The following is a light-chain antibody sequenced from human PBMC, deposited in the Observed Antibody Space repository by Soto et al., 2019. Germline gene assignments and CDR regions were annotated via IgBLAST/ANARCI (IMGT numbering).Light chain of an antibody. CDR1: ESVTSS. V-gene: IGKV3-15*01. Sequence: EIVMTQSPATLSVSTGDRATLSCRASESVTSSLAWYQQKPGQPPRLLIYAASTRATDVPARFSGGGSETEFTLTISSLQSEDFAVYFCQQYNIWPLWTFGQGTKVEIK. CDR3: QQYNIWPLWT. CDR2: AAS. J-gene: IGKJ1*01.